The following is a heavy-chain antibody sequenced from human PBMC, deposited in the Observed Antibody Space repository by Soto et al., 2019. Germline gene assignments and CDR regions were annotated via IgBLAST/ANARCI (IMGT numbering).Heavy chain of an antibody. J-gene: IGHJ4*02. V-gene: IGHV4-59*07. CDR2: IYRNGDT. CDR1: GGSIASYF. D-gene: IGHD5-18*01. Sequence: PDTLSLTSPIPGGSIASYFWSWIRQSPGKGLEWIGFIYRNGDTEYNPPLKRRVTMSLDTSLTQFSLRLSYVTAADTAVYYCARAPSREYRFYYFDPWGQGTPVTVSS. CDR3: ARAPSREYRFYYFDP.